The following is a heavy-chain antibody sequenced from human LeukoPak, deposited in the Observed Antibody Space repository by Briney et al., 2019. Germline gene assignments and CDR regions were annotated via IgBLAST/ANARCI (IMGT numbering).Heavy chain of an antibody. V-gene: IGHV3-30*18. J-gene: IGHJ4*02. CDR1: GFTFSSYG. CDR2: ISYDGSNK. Sequence: GRSLRLSCAASGFTFSSYGMHWVRQAPGKGLEWVAVISYDGSNKYYVDSVKGRFTISRDNSKNTLYLQMDSLRAEDTAVYYCAKEVIVVVPAAIYYFDYWGQGTLVTVSS. CDR3: AKEVIVVVPAAIYYFDY. D-gene: IGHD2-2*01.